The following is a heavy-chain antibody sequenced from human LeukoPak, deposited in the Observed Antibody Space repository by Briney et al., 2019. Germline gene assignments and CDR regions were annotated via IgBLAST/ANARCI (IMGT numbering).Heavy chain of an antibody. J-gene: IGHJ4*02. V-gene: IGHV4-59*08. D-gene: IGHD6-6*01. CDR1: GGSISSYY. CDR3: ARGPGGSSSSDFDY. Sequence: SETLSLTCTVSGGSISSYYWSWIRQPPGKGLEWIGYIYYSGTINSNPALKSRVTISVDTSKNQFSLNLSSVTAADTAVYYCARGPGGSSSSDFDYWGQGTLVTVSS. CDR2: IYYSGTI.